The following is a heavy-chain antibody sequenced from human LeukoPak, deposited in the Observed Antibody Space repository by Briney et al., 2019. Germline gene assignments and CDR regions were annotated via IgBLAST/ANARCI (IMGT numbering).Heavy chain of an antibody. CDR2: ISGSGGST. V-gene: IGHV3-23*01. D-gene: IGHD3-10*01. Sequence: GGSLRLSCAASGFTFRSYGMSWVRQAPGKGLEWVSAISGSGGSTYYADSVKGRFTISRDNSKNTLYLQVNSLRAEDTAVYYCATSMVRGVIAEYFQHWGQGTLVTVSS. CDR3: ATSMVRGVIAEYFQH. J-gene: IGHJ1*01. CDR1: GFTFRSYG.